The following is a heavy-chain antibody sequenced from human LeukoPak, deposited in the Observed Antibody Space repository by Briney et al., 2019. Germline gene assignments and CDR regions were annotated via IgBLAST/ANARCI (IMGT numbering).Heavy chain of an antibody. CDR2: ISGSSGST. Sequence: GGSLRLSCAASGFTFSSYAMSWVRQAPGKGLEWVSAISGSSGSTYYADSVKGRFTISRDNSKNTLYLQMNSLRAEDTAVYYCAKSEGLRYFDWSRGYYFDHWGQGTLVTVSS. J-gene: IGHJ4*02. V-gene: IGHV3-23*01. CDR3: AKSEGLRYFDWSRGYYFDH. D-gene: IGHD3-9*01. CDR1: GFTFSSYA.